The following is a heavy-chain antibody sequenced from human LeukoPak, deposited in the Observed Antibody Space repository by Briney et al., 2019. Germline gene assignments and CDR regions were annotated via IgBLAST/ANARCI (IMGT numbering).Heavy chain of an antibody. CDR3: ARGSDSGSSWHAFDI. J-gene: IGHJ3*02. Sequence: ASVKVSCKASGYTFTGYYMHWVRQAPGQGLEWMGWINPNSGGTNYAQKFQGWVTMTRDTSISTAYMELSRLRSDDTAVYYCARGSDSGSSWHAFDIWGQGTMVTVSS. CDR2: INPNSGGT. V-gene: IGHV1-2*04. CDR1: GYTFTGYY. D-gene: IGHD6-13*01.